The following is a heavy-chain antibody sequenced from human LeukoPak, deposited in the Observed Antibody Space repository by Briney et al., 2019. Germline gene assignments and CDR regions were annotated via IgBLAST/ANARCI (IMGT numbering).Heavy chain of an antibody. D-gene: IGHD6-13*01. CDR2: IVVGSGNT. V-gene: IGHV1-58*02. CDR1: GFTFTSSA. J-gene: IGHJ4*02. CDR3: AADVEQLGPFDY. Sequence: SVKGSCKASGFTFTSSAMQWVRQTRGQRLEWIGWIVVGSGNTNYAQKFQERATITRDMSTSTAYMELSSLRSEDTAVYYCAADVEQLGPFDYWGQGTLVTVSS.